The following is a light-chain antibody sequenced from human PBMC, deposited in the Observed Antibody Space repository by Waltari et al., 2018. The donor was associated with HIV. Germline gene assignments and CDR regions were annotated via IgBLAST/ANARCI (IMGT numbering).Light chain of an antibody. V-gene: IGKV6-21*01. J-gene: IGKJ2*01. CDR1: QSIGSS. CDR3: HQSSSLPHT. CDR2: YAS. Sequence: EIELTQSPDFQSVTPKEKVNITCRASQSIGSSLHWYQQKPNQSPKLLIKYASKSFSGVPSRFSGSGSGTDFTLTIDSLEAGDAATYYCHQSSSLPHTFGQGTKLEIK.